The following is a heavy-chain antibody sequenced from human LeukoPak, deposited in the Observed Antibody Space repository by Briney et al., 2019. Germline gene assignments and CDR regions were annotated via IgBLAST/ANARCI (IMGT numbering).Heavy chain of an antibody. CDR3: SYGDSNWFDP. Sequence: GGSRRLSCAASGFTFSGYTMNWVRQAPGKGLEWVSSISGSATYIYYEDSVKGRFTISRDNAKNSVYLQMNSLRVEDTAVYYCSYGDSNWFDPRGQGTLVTVSS. CDR2: ISGSATYI. CDR1: GFTFSGYT. J-gene: IGHJ5*02. V-gene: IGHV3-21*01. D-gene: IGHD4-17*01.